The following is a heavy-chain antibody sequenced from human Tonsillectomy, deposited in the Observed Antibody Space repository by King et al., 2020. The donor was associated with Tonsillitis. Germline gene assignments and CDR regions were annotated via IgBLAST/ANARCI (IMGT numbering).Heavy chain of an antibody. CDR2: IYPGDSDT. J-gene: IGHJ5*02. CDR1: GYSFTSYW. CDR3: ARRDYGSGSYYGTNWFDP. D-gene: IGHD3-10*01. V-gene: IGHV5-51*01. Sequence: QLVQSGAEVKKPGESLKISCKGSGYSFTSYWIGWVRQMPGKGLEWMGIIYPGDSDTRYSPSFQGQVTISADKSISTAYLQWSSLKASDTAMYYCARRDYGSGSYYGTNWFDPGGQGTLVTVSS.